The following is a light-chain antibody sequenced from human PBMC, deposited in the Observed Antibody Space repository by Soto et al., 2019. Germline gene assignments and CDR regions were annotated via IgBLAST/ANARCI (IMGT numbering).Light chain of an antibody. CDR2: EVT. J-gene: IGLJ1*01. Sequence: QSVLTQPASVSGSPGQSIAISCTGTSSEVGAYNYVSWYQQHPGKAPKLMISEVTNRPAGVSDRFSGSKSGNTASLTISGLQAEDEADYYCSSFTSRFTFVFGTGTKVTVL. V-gene: IGLV2-14*01. CDR1: SSEVGAYNY. CDR3: SSFTSRFTFV.